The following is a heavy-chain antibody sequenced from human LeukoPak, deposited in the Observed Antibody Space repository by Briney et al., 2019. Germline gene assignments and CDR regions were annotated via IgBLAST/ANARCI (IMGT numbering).Heavy chain of an antibody. Sequence: GSLRLSCAVSGFTFSSYSMNWVRQAPGKGLEWVSSISSSSSHIYYADSVKGRFTISRDKAKNSLYLQMNSLRAEDTAVYYCARDAAAAGEFDYWGQGTLVTVSS. CDR3: ARDAAAAGEFDY. D-gene: IGHD6-13*01. J-gene: IGHJ4*02. V-gene: IGHV3-21*01. CDR1: GFTFSSYS. CDR2: ISSSSSHI.